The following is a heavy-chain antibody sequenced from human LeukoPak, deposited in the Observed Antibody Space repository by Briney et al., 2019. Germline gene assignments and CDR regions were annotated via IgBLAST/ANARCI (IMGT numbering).Heavy chain of an antibody. CDR3: ARGGPPGYYYDYYMDV. CDR2: IYYSGST. CDR1: GYSISSGYY. Sequence: SETLSLTCSVSGYSISSGYYWSWIRQTPGKGLEWIGYIYYSGSTNFNPSLKSRVTISVDTSKNQFSLKMSSVTAADTAVYFCARGGPPGYYYDYYMDVWGKGTTVTISS. J-gene: IGHJ6*03. V-gene: IGHV4-61*01.